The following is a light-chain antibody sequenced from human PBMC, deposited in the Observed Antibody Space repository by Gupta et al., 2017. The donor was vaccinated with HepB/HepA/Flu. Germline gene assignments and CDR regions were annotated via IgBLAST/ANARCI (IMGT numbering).Light chain of an antibody. V-gene: IGKV4-1*01. CDR3: QQEDSTPVT. CDR2: WAS. CDR1: QSGLYNSNNKNY. Sequence: DIVMTQSPDSLAVSLGERATINCKSSQSGLYNSNNKNYFAWYQQKPGQPPKLLIYWASTRENGVPDRFSGRGSGTDFTLTISSRQAEDVAIYYCQQEDSTPVTFGQGTKVEIK. J-gene: IGKJ1*01.